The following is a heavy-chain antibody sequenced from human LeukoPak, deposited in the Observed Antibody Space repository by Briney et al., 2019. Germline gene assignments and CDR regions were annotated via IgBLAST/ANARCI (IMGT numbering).Heavy chain of an antibody. V-gene: IGHV3-11*01. J-gene: IGHJ4*02. CDR3: ARDGDFIVDEGNFDY. CDR2: ISSSGNTK. Sequence: GGSLRLSCAASGFTFSDYYMTWIRQAPGKGLEWVSYISSSGNTKYYADSVKGRFTISRDNAKNSLYLQMNSLRAEDTAVYYCARDGDFIVDEGNFDYWGQGTLVTVSS. D-gene: IGHD1-26*01. CDR1: GFTFSDYY.